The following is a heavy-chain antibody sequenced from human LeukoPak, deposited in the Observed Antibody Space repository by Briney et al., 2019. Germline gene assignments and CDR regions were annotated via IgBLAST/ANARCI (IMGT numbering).Heavy chain of an antibody. CDR1: GFTFSSYW. V-gene: IGHV3-7*01. CDR3: ARGGGSSDY. J-gene: IGHJ4*02. D-gene: IGHD1-26*01. Sequence: PGGSLRLSCVASGFTFSSYWMSWVRQAPGKGLEWVAIIKQDGSEKYYVDSVKGRFTISRDNANNSLYLQMNSLRAEDTAVYYCARGGGSSDYWGQGTLVTASS. CDR2: IKQDGSEK.